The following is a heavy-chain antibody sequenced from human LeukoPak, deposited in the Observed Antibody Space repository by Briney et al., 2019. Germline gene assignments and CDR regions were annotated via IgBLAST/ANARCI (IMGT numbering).Heavy chain of an antibody. D-gene: IGHD4-11*01. CDR1: GYTFTTHG. CDR2: INSATGNT. J-gene: IGHJ4*02. Sequence: GASVKVSCRASGYTFTTHGISWVRQAPGQGPEWMGWINSATGNTKYSQKLQGRVTMTTDTSTTTAYMELRSLRSDDTAVYYCARVPVSGPGARFDYWGQGTLVTVSS. CDR3: ARVPVSGPGARFDY. V-gene: IGHV1-18*01.